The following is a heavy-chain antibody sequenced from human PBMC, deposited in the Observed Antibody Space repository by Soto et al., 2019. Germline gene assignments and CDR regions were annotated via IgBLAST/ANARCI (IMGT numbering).Heavy chain of an antibody. CDR3: AARIAAAARGGAFDI. CDR2: INPNSGGT. J-gene: IGHJ3*02. Sequence: QVQLVQSGAEVKKPGASVKVSCKASGYTFTGYYMHWVRQAPGQGLEWKGWINPNSGGTNYAQKFQGWVTMTRDTSISTAYMELSRLRSDDTAVYYCAARIAAAARGGAFDIWGQGTMVTVSS. V-gene: IGHV1-2*04. CDR1: GYTFTGYY. D-gene: IGHD6-13*01.